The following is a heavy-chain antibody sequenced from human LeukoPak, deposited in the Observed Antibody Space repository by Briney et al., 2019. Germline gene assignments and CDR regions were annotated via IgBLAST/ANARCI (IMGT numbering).Heavy chain of an antibody. CDR3: ARSLGYCSSTSCYGPYYFDY. V-gene: IGHV3-30*03. CDR1: GFTFSSYG. CDR2: ISYDGSNK. Sequence: GGSLRLSCAASGFTFSSYGMHWVRQAPGKGLEWVAVISYDGSNKYYADSVKGRFTISRDNSKNTLYLQMNSLRAEDTAVYYCARSLGYCSSTSCYGPYYFDYWGQGTLVTVSS. D-gene: IGHD2-2*01. J-gene: IGHJ4*02.